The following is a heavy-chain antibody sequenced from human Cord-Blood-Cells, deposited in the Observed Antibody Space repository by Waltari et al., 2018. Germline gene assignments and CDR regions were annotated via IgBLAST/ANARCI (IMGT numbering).Heavy chain of an antibody. CDR1: GYTCTGYY. D-gene: IGHD6-19*01. V-gene: IGHV1-2*02. CDR2: INPNSGDT. Sequence: QVQLVQSGAEVKKPGASVKVSCTASGYTCTGYYMHWVRQAPRQGLESMGGINPNSGDTNYAQKFKGRVTMTRDTSISTAYMELSRLGSDDTAVYYCARARSIAVAGTGWFDPWGQGTLVTVSS. J-gene: IGHJ5*02. CDR3: ARARSIAVAGTGWFDP.